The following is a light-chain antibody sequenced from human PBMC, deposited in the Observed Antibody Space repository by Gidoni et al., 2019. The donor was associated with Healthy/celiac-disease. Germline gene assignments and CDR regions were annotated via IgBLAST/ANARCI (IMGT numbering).Light chain of an antibody. CDR2: AAS. V-gene: IGKV1-39*01. CDR3: QQGYSTPT. CDR1: QSISSY. J-gene: IGKJ1*01. Sequence: DIQMTPSPSSLSASVGDRVTITCRANQSISSYLNWYQQKPGKAPKLLIYAASSLQSGVPSRFSGSGSGTDFTLTISSLQPEDFATYYCQQGYSTPTFGQGTKVEIK.